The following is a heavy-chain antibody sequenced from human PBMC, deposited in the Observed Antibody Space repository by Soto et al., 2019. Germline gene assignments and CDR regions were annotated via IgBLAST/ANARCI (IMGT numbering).Heavy chain of an antibody. CDR2: ISSSSSTI. J-gene: IGHJ4*02. V-gene: IGHV3-48*02. CDR3: AREEFYYDSSGYFPN. D-gene: IGHD3-22*01. CDR1: GFTFSSYS. Sequence: PXXSLRLSFAASGFTFSSYSMDWVLQAPGKGLEWVSCISSSSSTIYYADSVKGRFTISRDNAKNSLYLQMNSLRDEDTAVYYCAREEFYYDSSGYFPNWGQGTLVTVSS.